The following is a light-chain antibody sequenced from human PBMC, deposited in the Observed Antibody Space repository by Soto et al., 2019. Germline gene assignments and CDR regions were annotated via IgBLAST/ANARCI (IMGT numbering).Light chain of an antibody. V-gene: IGKV3-20*01. CDR1: QSVSSSY. CDR2: GAS. J-gene: IGKJ1*01. Sequence: EIVWTQSPGTLSLSPGERATLSCRASQSVSSSYLAWYQQKPGQAPRLLIYGASSRATGIPDRFSGSGSGTDFTLTIIRLEPEDFAVYYCQQYDISPWTFGQGTKVDIK. CDR3: QQYDISPWT.